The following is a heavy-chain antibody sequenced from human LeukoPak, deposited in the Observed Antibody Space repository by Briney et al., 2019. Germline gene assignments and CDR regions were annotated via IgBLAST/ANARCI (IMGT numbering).Heavy chain of an antibody. CDR2: IHHSGSI. CDR3: ARGGDRSFDY. D-gene: IGHD3-10*01. J-gene: IGHJ4*02. Sequence: SETLSLTCAVSGVSISGNLWWTWVRQPPGKGLEWIAEIHHSGSINYNPSLKTRVTISVDKAKNQFSPNLNSVTAADTAVYYCARGGDRSFDYWGQGTLVTVSS. CDR1: GVSISGNLW. V-gene: IGHV4-4*02.